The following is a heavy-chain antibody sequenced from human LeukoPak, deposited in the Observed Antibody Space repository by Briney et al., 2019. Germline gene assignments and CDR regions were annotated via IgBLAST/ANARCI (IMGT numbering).Heavy chain of an antibody. Sequence: SGTLSLTCTVSGGSISSSSYFWGWIRQPPGKGLEWIGSIYYSGSTYYNPSLKSRVTISVDTSKNQFSLKLSSVTAADTAVFYCARAITGGLRYYFDYWGQGTLVTVSS. CDR1: GGSISSSSYF. V-gene: IGHV4-39*07. D-gene: IGHD7-27*01. CDR3: ARAITGGLRYYFDY. CDR2: IYYSGST. J-gene: IGHJ4*02.